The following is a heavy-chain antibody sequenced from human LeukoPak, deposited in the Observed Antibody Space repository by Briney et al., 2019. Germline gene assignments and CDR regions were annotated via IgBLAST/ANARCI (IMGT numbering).Heavy chain of an antibody. CDR3: ARDLSGSNALDY. CDR1: GFIFSNYA. J-gene: IGHJ4*02. D-gene: IGHD1-26*01. V-gene: IGHV3-64*01. CDR2: ITTNGDRT. Sequence: GGSLRLSCAASGFIFSNYAMHWVRQAPGKGLEYASTITTNGDRTYYANSVKGRFTISRDNSKNTLYLQMGSLRAEDMAVYYCARDLSGSNALDYWGQGTLVTVSS.